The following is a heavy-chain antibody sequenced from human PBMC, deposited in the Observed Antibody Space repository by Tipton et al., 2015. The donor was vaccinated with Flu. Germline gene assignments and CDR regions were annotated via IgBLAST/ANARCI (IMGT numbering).Heavy chain of an antibody. CDR3: AKSGRIAVDAFDI. J-gene: IGHJ3*02. Sequence: SLRLSCAASGFTLSSYAMSWVRQAPGKGLEWVSAISGSGGSTYYADSVKGRFTISRDNSKNTLYLQMNSLRAEDTAVYYCAKSGRIAVDAFDIWGQGTMVTVSS. D-gene: IGHD6-19*01. CDR2: ISGSGGST. CDR1: GFTLSSYA. V-gene: IGHV3-23*01.